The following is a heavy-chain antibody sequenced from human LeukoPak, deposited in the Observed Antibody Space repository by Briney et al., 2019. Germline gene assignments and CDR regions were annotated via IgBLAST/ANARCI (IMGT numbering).Heavy chain of an antibody. D-gene: IGHD3-9*01. CDR1: GGSLTGYY. J-gene: IGHJ4*02. V-gene: IGHV4-59*01. CDR2: VFYNGRT. CDR3: ARTGYDILTGYRAKQYYFDY. Sequence: SETLSLTCTVSGGSLTGYYWSWIRQPPGKGLEWIGYVFYNGRTLYNPSLRSRVTISVDTSKTQFSLKLNSVTAADTAVYYCARTGYDILTGYRAKQYYFDYWGQGTLVTVSS.